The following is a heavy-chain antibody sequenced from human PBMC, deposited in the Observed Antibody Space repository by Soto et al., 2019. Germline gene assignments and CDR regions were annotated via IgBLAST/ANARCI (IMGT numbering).Heavy chain of an antibody. Sequence: EVQLLESGGGLVQPGGSLRLSCAASGFTFSSYAMSWVRQAPGKGLEWVSVISGGGNRIYYADSVKGRFTISRDNSKNTLYLQMNSLRDEDTAIYYWAKERRLERGDFDYWGQGTLVTVSS. CDR3: AKERRLERGDFDY. CDR1: GFTFSSYA. V-gene: IGHV3-23*01. J-gene: IGHJ4*02. D-gene: IGHD1-1*01. CDR2: ISGGGNRI.